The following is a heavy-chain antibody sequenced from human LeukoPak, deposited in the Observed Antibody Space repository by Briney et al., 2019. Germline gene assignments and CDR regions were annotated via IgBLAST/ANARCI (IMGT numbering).Heavy chain of an antibody. CDR3: VRDQGGSSSH. J-gene: IGHJ4*02. CDR2: ISSFGGTI. Sequence: GGSLRLSCEASGFTFSSYAMSWVRQAPGKGLEWVSYISSFGGTISYADSVKGRFTISRDNAKNSLYLQMNSLRVDDTAVYYCVRDQGGSSSHWGQGTLVTVSS. V-gene: IGHV3-48*01. CDR1: GFTFSSYA. D-gene: IGHD6-6*01.